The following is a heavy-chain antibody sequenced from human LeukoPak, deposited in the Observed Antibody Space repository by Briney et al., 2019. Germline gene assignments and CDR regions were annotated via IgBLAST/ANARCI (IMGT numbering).Heavy chain of an antibody. V-gene: IGHV3-23*01. Sequence: GGSLRLSCASSGFTFSSAGMTWVRQAPGKGLEWVSTITGSDDRTYYADSVKGRFTISRDYSKNTLHLQINSLRVEDTAIYYCAKGQQLGSGYHPAYWGQGTLVTVSS. D-gene: IGHD6-13*01. J-gene: IGHJ4*02. CDR2: ITGSDDRT. CDR1: GFTFSSAG. CDR3: AKGQQLGSGYHPAY.